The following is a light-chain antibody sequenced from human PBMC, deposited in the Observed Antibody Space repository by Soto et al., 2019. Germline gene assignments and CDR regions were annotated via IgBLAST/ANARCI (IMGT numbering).Light chain of an antibody. V-gene: IGLV2-8*01. CDR3: SSYADCKSVL. Sequence: QSALTQPPSASGSPGQSVTISCTGTSSDIGGYDFVSWYQHHPGKAPKLIIYEVTKRPSGVPDRFSGSKSGNTASLTVSGLQAEDEADYYCSSYADCKSVLFGGGTKVTVL. J-gene: IGLJ2*01. CDR2: EVT. CDR1: SSDIGGYDF.